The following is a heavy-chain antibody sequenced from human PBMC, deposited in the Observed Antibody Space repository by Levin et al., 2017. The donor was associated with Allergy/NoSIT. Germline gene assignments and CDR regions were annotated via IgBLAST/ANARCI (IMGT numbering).Heavy chain of an antibody. D-gene: IGHD2-2*01. V-gene: IGHV1-18*01. CDR2: ISAYNGNT. J-gene: IGHJ4*02. CDR3: ARSEFVVVPAAPDY. CDR1: GYTFTSYG. Sequence: ASVKVSCKASGYTFTSYGISWVRQAPGQGLEWMGWISAYNGNTNYAQKLQGRVTMTTDTSTSTAYMELRSLRSDDTAVYYCARSEFVVVPAAPDYWGQGTLVTVSS.